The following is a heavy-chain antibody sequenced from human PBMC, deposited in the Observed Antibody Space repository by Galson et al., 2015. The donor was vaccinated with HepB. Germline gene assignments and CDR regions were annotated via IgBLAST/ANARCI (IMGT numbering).Heavy chain of an antibody. Sequence: SVKVSCKASGGTFSSYAISWVRQAPGQGLEWMGGIIPIFGTANYAQKFQGRVTITADESTSTAYMELGSLRSEDTAVYYCARGGMAARYYFDYWGQGTLVTVSS. CDR3: ARGGMAARYYFDY. D-gene: IGHD6-6*01. CDR1: GGTFSSYA. CDR2: IIPIFGTA. V-gene: IGHV1-69*13. J-gene: IGHJ4*02.